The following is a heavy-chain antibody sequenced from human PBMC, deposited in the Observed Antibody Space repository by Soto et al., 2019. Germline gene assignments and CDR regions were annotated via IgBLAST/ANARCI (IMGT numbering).Heavy chain of an antibody. CDR3: ASACRYRSGSYYNGDYYHDKDV. J-gene: IGHJ6*02. V-gene: IGHV3-53*01. CDR2: IYSGGST. Sequence: PRPSFRLSCAPSGFTVSSNYMRWVRQAPGKGLPRLPVIYSGGSTYYADSVQGRFTISRDNSKTTLYLQMSSLRADDTAVYYCASACRYRSGSYYNGDYYHDKDVWRQGST. D-gene: IGHD3-10*01. CDR1: GFTVSSNY.